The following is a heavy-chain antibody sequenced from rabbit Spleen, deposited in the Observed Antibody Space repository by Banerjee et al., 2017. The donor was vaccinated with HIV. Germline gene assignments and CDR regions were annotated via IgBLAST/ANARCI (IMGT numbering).Heavy chain of an antibody. CDR3: ARVRSTGTYRDFNL. D-gene: IGHD7-1*01. V-gene: IGHV1S29*01. CDR1: GFTISSYA. CDR2: IWSGGGT. Sequence: QEQLKETGGGLVQPGGSLTLSCKASGFTISSYATSWVRQAPGKGLEWIGAIWSGGGTNYANSVKGRFTISRDNAQNTVDLQINSLTAADTATYFCARVRSTGTYRDFNLWGPGTLVTVS. J-gene: IGHJ4*01.